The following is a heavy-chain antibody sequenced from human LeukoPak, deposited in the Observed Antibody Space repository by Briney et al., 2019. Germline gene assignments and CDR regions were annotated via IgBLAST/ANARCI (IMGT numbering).Heavy chain of an antibody. J-gene: IGHJ6*02. CDR1: GFTFRTFV. D-gene: IGHD2-15*01. CDR2: ISSSSSYI. Sequence: PGGSLRLSCAPSGFTFRTFVMSCVCEGPGRGLGWVSSISSSSSYIYYANSVKGRLTISRDNAKNSLYLQMNSLRAEDTAVYYCARDPTPRYCSGGSCYTHYGMDVWGQGTTVTVSS. CDR3: ARDPTPRYCSGGSCYTHYGMDV. V-gene: IGHV3-21*01.